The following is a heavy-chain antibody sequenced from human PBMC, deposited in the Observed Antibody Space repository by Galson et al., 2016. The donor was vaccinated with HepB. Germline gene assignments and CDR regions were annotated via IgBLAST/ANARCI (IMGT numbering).Heavy chain of an antibody. CDR1: GGSISSTNW. V-gene: IGHV4-4*02. CDR2: IFHSGST. CDR3: ARVRDIVGVPAAGPQAPPWAHFDP. J-gene: IGHJ5*02. D-gene: IGHD2-2*01. Sequence: ETLSLTCTVSGGSISSTNWWSWVRQPPGSGLEWIGEIFHSGSTNYNPSLKSRVTILVNKSKNQFSLNLTSVTAADPAVYYCARVRDIVGVPAAGPQAPPWAHFDPWGQGALVTVPS.